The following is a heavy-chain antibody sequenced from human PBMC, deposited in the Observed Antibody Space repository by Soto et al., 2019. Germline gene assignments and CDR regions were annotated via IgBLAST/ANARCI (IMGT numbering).Heavy chain of an antibody. D-gene: IGHD3-10*01. V-gene: IGHV3-48*02. CDR3: ARDWYYYCSVSNPPYSYGMDV. CDR1: GFTFSSYS. Sequence: GGSLRLSCAASGFTFSSYSMNWVRQAPGKGLEWVSYISSSSSTIYYADSVKGRFTISRDNAKNSLYLQMNSLRDEDTAVYYCARDWYYYCSVSNPPYSYGMDVSGPGTSLTVS. J-gene: IGHJ6*02. CDR2: ISSSSSTI.